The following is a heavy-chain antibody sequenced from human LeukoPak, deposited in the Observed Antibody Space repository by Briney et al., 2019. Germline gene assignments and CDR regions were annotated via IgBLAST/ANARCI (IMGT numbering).Heavy chain of an antibody. CDR3: ARGPSKGMVRGVSLDY. Sequence: GASVKVSCKASGYTFTGYYMHWVRQAPGQGLEWMGWINPNSGGTNYAQKFQGRVTMTRDTSISTACMELSRLRSDDTAVYYCARGPSKGMVRGVSLDYWDQGTLVTVSS. D-gene: IGHD3-10*01. V-gene: IGHV1-2*02. CDR1: GYTFTGYY. CDR2: INPNSGGT. J-gene: IGHJ4*02.